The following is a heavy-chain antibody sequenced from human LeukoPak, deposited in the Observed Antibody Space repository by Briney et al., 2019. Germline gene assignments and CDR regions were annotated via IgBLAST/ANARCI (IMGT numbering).Heavy chain of an antibody. CDR2: IYYSGST. J-gene: IGHJ4*02. CDR1: GGSISSGGYY. Sequence: PSQTLSLTCTVSGGSISSGGYYWSWIRQHPGKGLEWIGYIYYSGSTNYNPSLKSRVTISVDTSKNQFSLKLSSVTAADTAVYYCARDTRGYNYGTAGGVDYWGQGTLVTVSS. V-gene: IGHV4-31*03. D-gene: IGHD5-18*01. CDR3: ARDTRGYNYGTAGGVDY.